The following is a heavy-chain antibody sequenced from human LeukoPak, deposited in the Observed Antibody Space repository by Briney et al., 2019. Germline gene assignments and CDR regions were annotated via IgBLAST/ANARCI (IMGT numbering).Heavy chain of an antibody. CDR2: IYYSGYT. D-gene: IGHD3-16*01. J-gene: IGHJ6*03. Sequence: SETLSLTCTVSGGSVSSYYWSWIRQPPGKGLKWIGNIYYSGYTTYSPSLRSRVTISVDTSKNQFSLKLSSVTAADTAVYYCARETSQKGAHYMDVWGKGTTITISS. CDR1: GGSVSSYY. CDR3: ARETSQKGAHYMDV. V-gene: IGHV4-59*02.